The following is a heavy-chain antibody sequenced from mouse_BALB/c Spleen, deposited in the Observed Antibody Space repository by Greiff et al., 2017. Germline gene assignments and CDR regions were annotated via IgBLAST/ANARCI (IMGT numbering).Heavy chain of an antibody. CDR1: GYSITSGYY. V-gene: IGHV3-6*02. J-gene: IGHJ2*01. Sequence: EVKLVESGPGLVKPSQSLSLTCSVTGYSITSGYYWNWIRQFPGNKLEWMGCISYDGSNNYNPSLKNRISITRDTSKNQFFLKLNSVTTEDTATYYCARFLPHYYGSSYDYFDYWGQGTTLTVSS. CDR3: ARFLPHYYGSSYDYFDY. CDR2: ISYDGSN. D-gene: IGHD1-1*01.